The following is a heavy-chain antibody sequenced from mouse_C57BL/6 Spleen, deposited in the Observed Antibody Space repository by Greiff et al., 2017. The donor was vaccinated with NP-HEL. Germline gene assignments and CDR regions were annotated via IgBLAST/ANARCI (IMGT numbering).Heavy chain of an antibody. CDR3: ARLHYGSSYRYFDV. Sequence: EVKLMESGPELVKPGASVKMSCKASGYTFTDYNMHWVKQSHGKSLEWIGYINPNNGGTSYNQKFKGKATLTVNKSSSTAYMELRSLTSEDSAVYYCARLHYGSSYRYFDVWGTGTTVTVSS. J-gene: IGHJ1*03. CDR1: GYTFTDYN. CDR2: INPNNGGT. D-gene: IGHD1-1*01. V-gene: IGHV1-22*01.